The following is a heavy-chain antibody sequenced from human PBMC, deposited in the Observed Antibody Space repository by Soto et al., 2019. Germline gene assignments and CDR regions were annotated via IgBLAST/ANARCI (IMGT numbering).Heavy chain of an antibody. CDR3: ARRAKYYDILTGYYKSGKGFDY. CDR1: GGSISSGGYY. Sequence: SEILSLTCTVSGGSISSGGYYWSWIRQHPGKGLEWIGYIYYSGSTYYNPSLKSRVTISVDTSKNQFSLKLSSVTAADTAVYYCARRAKYYDILTGYYKSGKGFDYWGQGTLVTVSS. V-gene: IGHV4-31*03. J-gene: IGHJ4*02. D-gene: IGHD3-9*01. CDR2: IYYSGST.